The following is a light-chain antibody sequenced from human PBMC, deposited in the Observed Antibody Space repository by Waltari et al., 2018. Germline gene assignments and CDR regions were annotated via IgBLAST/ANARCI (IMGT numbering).Light chain of an antibody. V-gene: IGKV3-11*01. CDR3: QQYDSWPQT. J-gene: IGKJ2*01. CDR1: QTVGNF. CDR2: DAS. Sequence: EIVLTQSPATLSLSPGERAPLSCRASQTVGNFLAWYRQKPGQAPRLLIYDASIRATGIPARVSGSGSGTDFTLTISSPEPEDFAVYFCQQYDSWPQTFGQGTKLEI.